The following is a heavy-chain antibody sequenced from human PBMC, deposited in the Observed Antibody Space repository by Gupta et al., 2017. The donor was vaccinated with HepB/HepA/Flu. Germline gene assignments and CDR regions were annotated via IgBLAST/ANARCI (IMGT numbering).Heavy chain of an antibody. CDR3: ARHRRGDAFDI. CDR1: AGSISSYY. CDR2: IYYSGST. V-gene: IGHV4-59*08. J-gene: IGHJ3*02. Sequence: QVQLQESGPGLVQPSETLSLTCTVSAGSISSYYWSWIRQPPGKGLEWIGYIYYSGSTNYNPSLKSRVTISVDTSKNQFSLKLSSVTAADTAVYYCARHRRGDAFDIWGQGTMVTVSS.